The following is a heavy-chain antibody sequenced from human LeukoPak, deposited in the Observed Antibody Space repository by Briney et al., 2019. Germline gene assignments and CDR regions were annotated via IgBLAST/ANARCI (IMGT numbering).Heavy chain of an antibody. CDR1: GGSFTKHQ. J-gene: IGHJ4*02. CDR3: ARDGGSRRGFDY. Sequence: SETLSLTCAVYGGSFTKHQWSWIRQPPGKGLEWIGAINDGGSTNYNPSLKSRVTMSVDTSKNQFSLKLSSVTAADTAVYYCARDGGSRRGFDYWGQGTLVTVSS. D-gene: IGHD4-23*01. CDR2: INDGGST. V-gene: IGHV4-34*01.